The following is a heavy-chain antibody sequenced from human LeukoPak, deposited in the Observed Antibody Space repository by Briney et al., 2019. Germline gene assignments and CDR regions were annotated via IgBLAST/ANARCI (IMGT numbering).Heavy chain of an antibody. CDR1: GFTFSSYW. CDR2: INSDGSST. CDR3: AREDIVVVPAAYYFDY. J-gene: IGHJ4*02. V-gene: IGHV3-74*01. D-gene: IGHD2-2*01. Sequence: PGGSLGLSCAASGFTFSSYWMHWVRHAPGKGLVWVSRINSDGSSTSYADSVKGRFTISRDNAKNTLYLQMNSLRAEDTAVYYCAREDIVVVPAAYYFDYWGQGTLVTVSS.